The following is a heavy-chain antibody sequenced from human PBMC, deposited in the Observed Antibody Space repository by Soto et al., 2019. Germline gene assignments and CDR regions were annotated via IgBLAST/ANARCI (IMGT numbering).Heavy chain of an antibody. CDR2: IYSGGST. CDR1: GFTVSSNY. Sequence: GGGLIQPGGSLRLSCAASGFTVSSNYMSWVRQAPGKGLAWVSVIYSGGSTYYADSVKGRFTISRDNSKNTLYLQMNSLRAEDTAVYYCARAVIEGYYDSSPYYFDYWGQGTLVTVSS. J-gene: IGHJ4*02. D-gene: IGHD3-22*01. V-gene: IGHV3-53*01. CDR3: ARAVIEGYYDSSPYYFDY.